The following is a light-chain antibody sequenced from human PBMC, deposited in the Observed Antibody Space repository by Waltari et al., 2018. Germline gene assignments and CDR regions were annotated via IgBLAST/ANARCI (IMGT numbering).Light chain of an antibody. CDR1: SGPSRYA. Sequence: QLVLTQSPSASASLGASVKFTCTLTSGPSRYAIAWPPQQPEKGPRYLMKINSDDTHTKGDGIPDRFSGSSSGAERYLTISSLQSEDEADYYCQTWGTGSWVFGGGTKLTVL. V-gene: IGLV4-69*01. CDR3: QTWGTGSWV. J-gene: IGLJ3*02. CDR2: INSDDTH.